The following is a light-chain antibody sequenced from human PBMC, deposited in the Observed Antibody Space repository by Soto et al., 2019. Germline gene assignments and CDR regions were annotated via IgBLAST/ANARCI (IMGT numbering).Light chain of an antibody. CDR3: SSFTSSMTNV. J-gene: IGLJ1*01. V-gene: IGLV2-14*03. CDR2: DVX. Sequence: QSALTQPASVSGSPGESITISCTGTSSDVGGYNSVSWYQHHPGKAXXXXLXDVXXRXXXXXXRXXGSXSGNTXSLTIXGXXXXXXXXYFXSSFTSSMTNVFGSGTKLTVL. CDR1: SSDVGGYNS.